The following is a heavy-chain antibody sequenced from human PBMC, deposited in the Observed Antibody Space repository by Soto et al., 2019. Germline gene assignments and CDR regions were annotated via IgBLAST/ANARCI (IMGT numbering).Heavy chain of an antibody. CDR3: ARARFSGRVGYFDM. CDR2: INPNHGGT. J-gene: IGHJ3*02. CDR1: GYTFTAYF. V-gene: IGHV1-2*02. D-gene: IGHD1-26*01. Sequence: QVHLVQSGAEVEKPGASVKVSCNTSGYTFTAYFMHWVRQAPGQGLEWMGWINPNHGGTDYAQKFQGRVTMTRDTSTTTFYMELSSLRSDDTAVYFCARARFSGRVGYFDMWGQGTKVTVSS.